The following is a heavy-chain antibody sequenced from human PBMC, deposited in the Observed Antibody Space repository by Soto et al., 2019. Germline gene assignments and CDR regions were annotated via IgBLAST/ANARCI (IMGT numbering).Heavy chain of an antibody. V-gene: IGHV1-69*13. J-gene: IGHJ5*02. CDR3: ARMIVVVNIRSWFDP. CDR1: GGTFSSYA. Sequence: SVNVSFKASGGTFSSYATSWVRQAPGQGLELMWVIIPIFGTANYAQKFQGRVTITADXXXXXAXMXLXXXXSEXTAVYYCARMIVVVNIRSWFDPWGQGTLVTGSS. CDR2: IIPIFGTA. D-gene: IGHD3-22*01.